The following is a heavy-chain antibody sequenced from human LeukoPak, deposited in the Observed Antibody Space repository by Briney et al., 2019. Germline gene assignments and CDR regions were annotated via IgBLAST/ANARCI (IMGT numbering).Heavy chain of an antibody. D-gene: IGHD6-19*01. V-gene: IGHV3-33*01. CDR1: GFTFSSYG. Sequence: PGRSLRLSCAASGFTFSSYGMHWVRQAPGKGLEWVAVIWYDGSNKYYADSVKGRFTISRDNSKNTLYLQMNSLRAEDTAVYYYARWIAVAGTYYYGMDVWGKGTTVTVSS. J-gene: IGHJ6*04. CDR2: IWYDGSNK. CDR3: ARWIAVAGTYYYGMDV.